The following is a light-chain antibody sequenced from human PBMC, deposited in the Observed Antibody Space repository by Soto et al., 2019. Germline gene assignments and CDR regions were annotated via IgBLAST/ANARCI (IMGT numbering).Light chain of an antibody. CDR1: QSVQFNY. CDR3: QQYGRSQT. V-gene: IGKV3-20*01. Sequence: EIVLTQSPGNLSLSPGERTTLSCRACQSVQFNYVAWSQQKPGQAPXVLIYGASSRATGIPDRLSGGGSGTFFTLTIRRLEHEYVALYYYQQYGRSQTFGQGTKGDIK. J-gene: IGKJ1*01. CDR2: GAS.